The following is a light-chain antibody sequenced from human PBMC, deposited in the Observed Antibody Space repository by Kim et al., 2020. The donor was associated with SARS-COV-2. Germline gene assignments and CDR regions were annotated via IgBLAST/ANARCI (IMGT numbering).Light chain of an antibody. V-gene: IGLV1-44*01. CDR1: ISNIGTNT. CDR2: SNN. J-gene: IGLJ2*01. CDR3: AAWDDSRTVL. Sequence: QLVLTQPPSASGTPGQRVTISCSGSISNIGTNTVNWYQQLPGTAPKLLIYSNNQRPSGVPDRFSGSKSGTSAYLAISGLQSDDEADYYCAAWDDSRTVLFGGGTQLTVL.